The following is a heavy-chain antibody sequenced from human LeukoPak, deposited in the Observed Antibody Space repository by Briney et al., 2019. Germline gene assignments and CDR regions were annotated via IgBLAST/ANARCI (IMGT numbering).Heavy chain of an antibody. V-gene: IGHV3-23*01. Sequence: GRSLRLSCAASGSTFTTYAMNWVRQAPGKGLEWVSAISGSAGGTYHADSVRGRFTMSRDNSKNILYLQMNSLRAEDTAVYYCAKGCGYNCYPPTYGGEGTLVTVSS. J-gene: IGHJ1*01. CDR3: AKGCGYNCYPPTY. CDR1: GSTFTTYA. D-gene: IGHD3-22*01. CDR2: ISGSAGGT.